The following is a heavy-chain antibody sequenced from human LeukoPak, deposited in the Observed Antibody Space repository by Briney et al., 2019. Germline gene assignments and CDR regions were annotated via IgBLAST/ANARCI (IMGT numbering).Heavy chain of an antibody. CDR1: GFTFSGYS. J-gene: IGHJ4*02. Sequence: GGSLRLSCTASGFTFSGYSMNWIRQALGKGLEWVSSFGTRSTSIYHAGSVKGRFAISRDNSKKTLYLQMNSLRAEDTAVYYCAKAAYGDYTPFDYWGQGTLVTVSS. CDR2: FGTRSTSI. D-gene: IGHD4-17*01. V-gene: IGHV3-21*04. CDR3: AKAAYGDYTPFDY.